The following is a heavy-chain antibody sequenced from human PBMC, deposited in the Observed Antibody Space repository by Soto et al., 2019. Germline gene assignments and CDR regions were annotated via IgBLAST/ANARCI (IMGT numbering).Heavy chain of an antibody. Sequence: QVQLVESGGGVVQPGRSLRLSCAASGFTFSSYAMHWVRQAPGKGLEWVAVISYDGSNKYYADSVKGRFTISRDISKNTLYLQMNSLRAEDTAVYSCARGRYSYGPFDYWGQGTLVTVSS. D-gene: IGHD5-18*01. J-gene: IGHJ4*02. CDR1: GFTFSSYA. CDR2: ISYDGSNK. CDR3: ARGRYSYGPFDY. V-gene: IGHV3-30-3*01.